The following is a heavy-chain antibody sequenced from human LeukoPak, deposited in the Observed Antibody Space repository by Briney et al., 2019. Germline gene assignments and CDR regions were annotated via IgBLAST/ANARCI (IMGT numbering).Heavy chain of an antibody. Sequence: PGGSLRLSCAASGFTFTDFWMHWIRQAPGGGLVWVSRVKGDEISTLYADSVKGRFTISRDNTKNTLYLQMNSLRAEDTAVYYCARIGPSGSGSYFFLDPWGQGTLVTVSS. CDR3: ARIGPSGSGSYFFLDP. D-gene: IGHD3-10*01. CDR2: VKGDEIST. V-gene: IGHV3-74*01. CDR1: GFTFTDFW. J-gene: IGHJ5*02.